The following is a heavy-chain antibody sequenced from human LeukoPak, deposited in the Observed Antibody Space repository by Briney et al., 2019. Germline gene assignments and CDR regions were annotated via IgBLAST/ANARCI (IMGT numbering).Heavy chain of an antibody. CDR2: ITANGAST. D-gene: IGHD6-19*01. V-gene: IGHV3-23*01. Sequence: GGSLRLSCAASGFTFSSCAMSWVRQAPGKRLEWVSGITANGASTYYADSVKGRFTISRDNAKNSLYLQMNSLRAEDTAVYYCARLAVAGTFQLFDYWGQGTLVTVSS. J-gene: IGHJ4*02. CDR1: GFTFSSCA. CDR3: ARLAVAGTFQLFDY.